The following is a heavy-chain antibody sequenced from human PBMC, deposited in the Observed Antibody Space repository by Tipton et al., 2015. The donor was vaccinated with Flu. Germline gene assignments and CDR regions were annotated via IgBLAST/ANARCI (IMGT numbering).Heavy chain of an antibody. Sequence: TLSLTCSVSGGSIRSSGFYWSWIRQLPGKGLEWIAYIYHNGETHHNPSLKGRVTVSMDTSKNQFSLRLTSVTAADTAVYYCARRDYSNYVSEPKNWFDPWGRGTLVTVSS. J-gene: IGHJ5*02. CDR1: GGSIRSSGFY. CDR2: IYHNGET. CDR3: ARRDYSNYVSEPKNWFDP. D-gene: IGHD4-11*01. V-gene: IGHV4-31*03.